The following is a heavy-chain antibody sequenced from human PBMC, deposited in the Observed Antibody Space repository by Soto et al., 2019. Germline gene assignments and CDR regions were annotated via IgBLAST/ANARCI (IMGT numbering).Heavy chain of an antibody. J-gene: IGHJ6*02. CDR3: ARVYSSSWFGMSGYYYGMDV. V-gene: IGHV3-30-3*01. CDR2: ISYDGSNK. CDR1: GFTFSSYA. Sequence: ESGGGVVQPGRSLRLSCAASGFTFSSYAMHWVRQAPGKGLEWVAVISYDGSNKYYADSVKGRFTISRDNSKNTLYLQMNSLRAEDTAVYYCARVYSSSWFGMSGYYYGMDVWGQGTTVTVSS. D-gene: IGHD6-13*01.